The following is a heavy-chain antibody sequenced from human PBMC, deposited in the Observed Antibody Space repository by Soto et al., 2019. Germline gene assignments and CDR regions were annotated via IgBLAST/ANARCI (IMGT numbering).Heavy chain of an antibody. Sequence: SVKVSCKASGGTFSSYAISWVLQAPGQGLEWMGGIIPIFGTANYAQKFQGRVTITADKSTSTAYMELSSLRSEDTAVYYCASWGGIAARQMIRPTWFDPWGQGTLVTVSS. CDR3: ASWGGIAARQMIRPTWFDP. V-gene: IGHV1-69*06. D-gene: IGHD6-6*01. J-gene: IGHJ5*02. CDR2: IIPIFGTA. CDR1: GGTFSSYA.